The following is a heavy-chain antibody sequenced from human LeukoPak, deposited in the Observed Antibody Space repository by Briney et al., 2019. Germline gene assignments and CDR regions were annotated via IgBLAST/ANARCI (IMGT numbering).Heavy chain of an antibody. D-gene: IGHD1-26*01. CDR3: ARDRAGATWFDY. J-gene: IGHJ4*02. CDR2: IYYSGST. V-gene: IGHV4-30-4*08. Sequence: SETLSLTCTVSGGSISSGDYYWSWIRQPPGTGLEWIGYIYYSGSTYYNPSLKSRVTISVDTSKNQFSLKLSSVTAADTAVYYCARDRAGATWFDYWGQGTLVTVSS. CDR1: GGSISSGDYY.